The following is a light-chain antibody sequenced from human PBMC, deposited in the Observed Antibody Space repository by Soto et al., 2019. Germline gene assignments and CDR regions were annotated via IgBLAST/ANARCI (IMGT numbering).Light chain of an antibody. V-gene: IGKV3-15*01. CDR3: QQYSAWPLT. J-gene: IGKJ4*01. CDR1: QSVNNN. Sequence: EIVMTQSPATLSVSPGERATLFCRASQSVNNNFLAWYQQKPGQAPRLLIHGASTRATGIPARFSCSGSGTEFTLTISSLQSEDFAVYYCQQYSAWPLTFGGGTKVEIK. CDR2: GAS.